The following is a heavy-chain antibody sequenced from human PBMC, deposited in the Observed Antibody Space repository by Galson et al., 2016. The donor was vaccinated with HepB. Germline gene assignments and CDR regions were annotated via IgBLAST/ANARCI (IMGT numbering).Heavy chain of an antibody. J-gene: IGHJ4*02. Sequence: SLRLSCAVSGFIFRNHQMHWIRQVPGKGLMWVARIEGDGTSPIYVPSVKGRFTISSDSAENTVYLQMNRLRAEDTALYYCARDLSGPDHWGQGTQVTVSP. V-gene: IGHV3-74*01. CDR1: GFIFRNHQ. CDR3: ARDLSGPDH. CDR2: IEGDGTSP.